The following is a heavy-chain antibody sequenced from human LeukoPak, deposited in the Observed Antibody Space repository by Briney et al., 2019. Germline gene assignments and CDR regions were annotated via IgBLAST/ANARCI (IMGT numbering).Heavy chain of an antibody. J-gene: IGHJ4*02. CDR3: AVVRALWFGEFSPFFDY. D-gene: IGHD3-10*01. CDR1: GFTFSSYS. V-gene: IGHV3-21*01. CDR2: ISSSSSYI. Sequence: GGSLRLSCAASGFTFSSYSMNWVRQAPGKGLEWVSSISSSSSYIYYADSVKGRFTISRDNAKNSLYLQMNSLRAEDTAVYYCAVVRALWFGEFSPFFDYWGQGTLVTVSS.